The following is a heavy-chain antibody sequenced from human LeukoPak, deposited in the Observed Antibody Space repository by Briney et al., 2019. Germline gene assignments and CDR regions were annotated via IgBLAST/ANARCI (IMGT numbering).Heavy chain of an antibody. V-gene: IGHV1-18*04. D-gene: IGHD3-10*01. CDR1: DYTFTSYG. J-gene: IGHJ4*02. CDR2: ISPYSGNT. CDR3: ARDRLVLWFGESSSFDY. Sequence: ASVKVSCKASDYTFTSYGISWVRQAPGQGLEWMGWISPYSGNTNYAQKLQGRVTMTTDTSTSTAYMELRSLRSDDTAVYYCARDRLVLWFGESSSFDYWGQGTLVTVSS.